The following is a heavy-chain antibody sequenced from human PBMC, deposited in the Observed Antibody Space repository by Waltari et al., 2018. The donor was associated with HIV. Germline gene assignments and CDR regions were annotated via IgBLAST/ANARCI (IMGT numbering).Heavy chain of an antibody. CDR1: GYTHTDLS. D-gene: IGHD1-26*01. Sequence: QVQLIQSGAEVKKHGASVKVACKVFGYTHTDLSMHWVRQAPGKGLEWMGGFDPEDDETIYAQKFQGRVTMTEDTSTDSAYMELSSLTSEDTAVYYCATGGGTTSIQLYDLDVWGQGTTVTVSS. V-gene: IGHV1-24*01. CDR2: FDPEDDET. J-gene: IGHJ6*02. CDR3: ATGGGTTSIQLYDLDV.